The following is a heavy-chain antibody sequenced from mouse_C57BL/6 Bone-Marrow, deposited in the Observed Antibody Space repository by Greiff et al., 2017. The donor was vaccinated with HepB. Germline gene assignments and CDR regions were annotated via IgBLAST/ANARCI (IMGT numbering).Heavy chain of an antibody. CDR2: IYPGNSDT. J-gene: IGHJ2*01. Sequence: EVQLQQSGTVLARPGASVKMSCKTSGYTFTSYWMHWVKQRPGQGLEWIGAIYPGNSDTSYNQKFKGKAKLTAVTSASTAYMELSSLTNEDSAVYYGTRSLYDYHGVFDYWGQGTTLTVSS. CDR3: TRSLYDYHGVFDY. V-gene: IGHV1-5*01. CDR1: GYTFTSYW. D-gene: IGHD2-4*01.